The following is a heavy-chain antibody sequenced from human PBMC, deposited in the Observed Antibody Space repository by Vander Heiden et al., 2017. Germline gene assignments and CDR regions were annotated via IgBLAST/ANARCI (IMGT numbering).Heavy chain of an antibody. D-gene: IGHD1-26*01. V-gene: IGHV3-15*07. CDR3: TTGGSYSAFDI. CDR1: GFTFTNAW. CDR2: IKSKAEGGAT. J-gene: IGHJ3*02. Sequence: EVQLVESWGGLVKPGGSLRFFCAGSGFTFTNAWRNWVRQAPGKGLEWVGRIKSKAEGGATDYAAPVKGRFTISRDDSENTVYLQMNSLKSEDTAVYYCTTGGSYSAFDIWGQGTMVTVAS.